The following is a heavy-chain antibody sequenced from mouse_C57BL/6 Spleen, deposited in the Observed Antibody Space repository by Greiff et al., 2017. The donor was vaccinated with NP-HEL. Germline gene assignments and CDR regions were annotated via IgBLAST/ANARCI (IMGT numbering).Heavy chain of an antibody. J-gene: IGHJ4*01. CDR2: IDPETGGT. V-gene: IGHV1-15*01. CDR1: GYTFTDYE. Sequence: QVQLKQSGAELVRPGASVTLSCKASGYTFTDYEMHWVKQTPVHGLEWIGAIDPETGGTAYNQKFKGKAILTADKSSSTAYMELRSLTSEDSAVYYSTAACHYYAMDYWGQGTSVTVSS. CDR3: TAACHYYAMDY.